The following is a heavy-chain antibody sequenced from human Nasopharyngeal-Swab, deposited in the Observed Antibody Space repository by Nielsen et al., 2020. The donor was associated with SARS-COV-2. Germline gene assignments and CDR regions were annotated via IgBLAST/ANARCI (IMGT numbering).Heavy chain of an antibody. CDR2: IYPPDSDT. CDR1: GYTFTSYW. V-gene: IGHV5-51*01. D-gene: IGHD1-26*01. Sequence: GESLKISCKSSGYTFTSYWIGWVRQTPGKGLEWMGIIYPPDSDTRYSPSFQGQVTISADKSISTAYLQWPSLKASDTAMYYCAKPPTVGAAIDYWGQGTLVIVSS. J-gene: IGHJ4*02. CDR3: AKPPTVGAAIDY.